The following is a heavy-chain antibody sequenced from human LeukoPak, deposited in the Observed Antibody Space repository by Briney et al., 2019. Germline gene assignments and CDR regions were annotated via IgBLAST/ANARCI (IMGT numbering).Heavy chain of an antibody. CDR3: ARERIAAAGTFDS. J-gene: IGHJ5*01. D-gene: IGHD6-13*01. CDR1: GYTFTGYY. V-gene: IGHV1-2*06. Sequence: ASVKVSCKASGYTFTGYYMHWVRQAPGQGLEWMGRINPNSGGTNYAQKFQGRVTMTRDTSISTAYMELSRLRSDDTAVYYCARERIAAAGTFDSWGQGTLVTVSS. CDR2: INPNSGGT.